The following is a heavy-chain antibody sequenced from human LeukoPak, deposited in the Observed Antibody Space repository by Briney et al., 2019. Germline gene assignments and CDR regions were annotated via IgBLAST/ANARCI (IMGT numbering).Heavy chain of an antibody. CDR1: GFTFSSYA. CDR3: ARDVSSGADPRPFDY. J-gene: IGHJ4*02. Sequence: PGGSLRLSCAASGFTFSSYAMHWVRQAPGKGLDWVAVISYDGSNKYYADSVKGRFTISRDNSKNTLYLQMNSLRAEDTAVYYCARDVSSGADPRPFDYWGQGTLVTVSS. CDR2: ISYDGSNK. D-gene: IGHD3-10*01. V-gene: IGHV3-30*04.